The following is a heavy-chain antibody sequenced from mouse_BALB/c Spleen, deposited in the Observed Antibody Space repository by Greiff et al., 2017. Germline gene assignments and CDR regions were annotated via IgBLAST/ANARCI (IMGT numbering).Heavy chain of an antibody. V-gene: IGHV1-54*01. Sequence: QVQLQQSGAELVRPGTSVKVSCKASGYAFTNYLIEWVKQRPGQGLEWIGVINPGSGGTNYNEKFKGKATLTADKSSSTAYMQLSSLTSDDSAVYCCARRGVITTVVATKAMDYWGQGTSVTVSS. CDR2: INPGSGGT. J-gene: IGHJ4*01. CDR3: ARRGVITTVVATKAMDY. CDR1: GYAFTNYL. D-gene: IGHD1-1*01.